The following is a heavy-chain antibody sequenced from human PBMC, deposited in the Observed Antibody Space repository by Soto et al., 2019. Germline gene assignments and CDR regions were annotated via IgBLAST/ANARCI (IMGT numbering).Heavy chain of an antibody. CDR1: GYTFTSYQ. Sequence: QVQLLQSGAEVKKPGASVKVSCKASGYTFTSYQMHWVRQAPGQGLEWMAIINPVGGSTSYAQRFQGRVTMTRDTSTRTVYMELSSLRSEDTAVYYCARGDSSSLPFYYYFGLDVWGQGTTVTVSS. CDR2: INPVGGST. D-gene: IGHD2-21*02. V-gene: IGHV1-46*01. J-gene: IGHJ6*02. CDR3: ARGDSSSLPFYYYFGLDV.